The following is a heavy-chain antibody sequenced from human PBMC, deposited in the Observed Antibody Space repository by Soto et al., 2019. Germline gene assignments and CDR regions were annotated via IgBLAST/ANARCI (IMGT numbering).Heavy chain of an antibody. J-gene: IGHJ4*02. CDR2: ISYDGSNK. CDR1: GFTFSSYA. Sequence: QVQLVEYGGGVVQPGRSLRLSCAASGFTFSSYAMHWVRQAPGKGLEWVAVISYDGSNKYYADSVKGRFTISRDNSKNTLYLQLSSLRAEDTAVYYCARETYSSGWTPTFDYWGQGTLVTVSS. V-gene: IGHV3-30-3*01. D-gene: IGHD6-19*01. CDR3: ARETYSSGWTPTFDY.